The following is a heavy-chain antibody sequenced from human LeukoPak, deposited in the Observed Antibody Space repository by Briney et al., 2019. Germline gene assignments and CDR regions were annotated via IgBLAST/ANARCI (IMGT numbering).Heavy chain of an antibody. CDR3: ARWKQSRFWSGSPYYFDY. CDR2: INHSGST. V-gene: IGHV4-34*01. D-gene: IGHD3-3*01. Sequence: PSETLSLTCAVYGGSFSGYYWSWLRQPPGKGLEWIGEINHSGSTNYNLSLKSRVTISVDTSKNQFSLKLSSVTAADTAVYYCARWKQSRFWSGSPYYFDYWGQGTLVTVSS. CDR1: GGSFSGYY. J-gene: IGHJ4*02.